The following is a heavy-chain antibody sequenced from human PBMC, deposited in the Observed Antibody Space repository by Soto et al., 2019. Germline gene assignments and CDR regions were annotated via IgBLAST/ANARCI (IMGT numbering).Heavy chain of an antibody. Sequence: QVQLVQSGAEVKKPGASVKVSCKASGYTFTTYVISGVGQAPGQGLEWMGGISAYNGNTNYAQKLQGRVTMTTDTATSTAYMELRSLRSDDTAVYYCARVLLWFGELLSSTWFDPWGQGTLVTVSS. D-gene: IGHD3-10*01. CDR1: GYTFTTYV. CDR2: ISAYNGNT. CDR3: ARVLLWFGELLSSTWFDP. V-gene: IGHV1-18*01. J-gene: IGHJ5*02.